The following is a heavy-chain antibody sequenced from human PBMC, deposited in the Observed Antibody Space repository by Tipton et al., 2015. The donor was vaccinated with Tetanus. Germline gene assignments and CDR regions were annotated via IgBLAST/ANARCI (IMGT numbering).Heavy chain of an antibody. J-gene: IGHJ4*02. CDR1: GFTFSSHW. V-gene: IGHV3-74*01. CDR2: INGHGTNT. D-gene: IGHD2-2*01. Sequence: GSLRLSCLATGFTFSSHWMHWVRQAPGKKLMWVSRINGHGTNTAYADSVKGRFTISRDNAKNTLYLQMNSLRAEDTAVYYCARDSPDILLVPAVWGQGTLVTVPS. CDR3: ARDSPDILLVPAV.